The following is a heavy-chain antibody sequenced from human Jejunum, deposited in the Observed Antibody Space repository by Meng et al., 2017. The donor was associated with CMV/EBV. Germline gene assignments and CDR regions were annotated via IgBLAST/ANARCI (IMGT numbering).Heavy chain of an antibody. Sequence: SCQASGYTFTDYGISWVRQDPGQGLEWMGWISSNNDKTNYAQKLKGRVTMTTDKSTSTAYMELRNLRSDDTAVDYCARDPFDYWFDPWGQGTLVTVSS. V-gene: IGHV1-18*01. CDR2: ISSNNDKT. CDR3: ARDPFDYWFDP. CDR1: GYTFTDYG. J-gene: IGHJ5*02.